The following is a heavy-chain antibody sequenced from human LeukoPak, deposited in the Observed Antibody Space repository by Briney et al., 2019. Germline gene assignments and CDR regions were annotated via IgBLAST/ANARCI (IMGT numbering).Heavy chain of an antibody. CDR2: ITSSGGKI. Sequence: GGSLRLSCAASGFTFSDYTMRWVRRAPGKRLEFVSAITSSGGKIHYANSVKGRFTISRDNSKNSLYLQMGGLRTEDMAVYHCARVKAGATISDFYYYYMDVWGEGTTVTVSS. CDR1: GFTFSDYT. CDR3: ARVKAGATISDFYYYYMDV. V-gene: IGHV3-64*01. J-gene: IGHJ6*03. D-gene: IGHD1-26*01.